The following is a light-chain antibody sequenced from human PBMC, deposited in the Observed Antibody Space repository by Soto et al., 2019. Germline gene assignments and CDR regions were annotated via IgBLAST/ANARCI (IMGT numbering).Light chain of an antibody. CDR1: QDVSNW. CDR3: QQTKSYTLA. J-gene: IGKJ4*01. Sequence: DIHMTQSPSSVSASVGYIFTITCRASQDVSNWLAWYQQRPGKAPNLLIYAASSLQTGVPSRLSGGGFGTDFTITISSMQNDDFETYYCQQTKSYTLAFGGGTKVDIK. CDR2: AAS. V-gene: IGKV1-12*01.